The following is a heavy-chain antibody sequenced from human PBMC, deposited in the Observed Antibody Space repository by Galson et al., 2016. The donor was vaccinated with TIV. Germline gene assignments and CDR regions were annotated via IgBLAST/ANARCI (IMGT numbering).Heavy chain of an antibody. V-gene: IGHV3-53*01. J-gene: IGHJ4*02. CDR2: IYSSDTT. Sequence: SLRLSCAASGFAVSYKHMIWVRQTPGKGLEWVSLIYSSDTTSYADTVRGRFTISRDNSRYTLFLEMNSLRVEDTAIYYCAREGRGAAYPNNFDHWGQGTLVTVSS. D-gene: IGHD1-26*01. CDR1: GFAVSYKH. CDR3: AREGRGAAYPNNFDH.